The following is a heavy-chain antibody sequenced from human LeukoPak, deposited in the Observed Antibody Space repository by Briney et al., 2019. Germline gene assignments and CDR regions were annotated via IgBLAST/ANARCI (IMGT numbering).Heavy chain of an antibody. Sequence: GGSLRPSCAASGFTFSSYGMHWVRQAPGKGLEWVAVISYDGSNKYYADSVKGRFTISRDNSKSTLYLQMNSLRAEDTAVYYCANGGGFVIFDYWGQGTLVTVSS. J-gene: IGHJ4*02. CDR1: GFTFSSYG. CDR2: ISYDGSNK. V-gene: IGHV3-30*18. CDR3: ANGGGFVIFDY. D-gene: IGHD3-16*01.